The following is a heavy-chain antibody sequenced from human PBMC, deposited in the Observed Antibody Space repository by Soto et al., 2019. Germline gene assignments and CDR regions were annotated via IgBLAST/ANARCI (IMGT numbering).Heavy chain of an antibody. J-gene: IGHJ6*02. CDR1: GGTFSSYA. Sequence: QVQLVQSGAEVKKPGSSVKVSCKASGGTFSSYAISWVRQAPGQGLEWMGGIIPIFGTANYAQKFQGRVTITADNPTSTAYIELRSLRSEDTAVYDCASASDYEFWSGLPADLYYYYYYGMDVWGQGTTVTVSS. CDR3: ASASDYEFWSGLPADLYYYYYYGMDV. V-gene: IGHV1-69*06. D-gene: IGHD3-3*01. CDR2: IIPIFGTA.